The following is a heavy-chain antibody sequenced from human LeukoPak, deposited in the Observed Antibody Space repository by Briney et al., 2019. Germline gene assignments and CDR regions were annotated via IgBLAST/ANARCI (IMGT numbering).Heavy chain of an antibody. CDR3: AKGKTRGYSYGWCFDV. CDR1: GFTFSSYA. D-gene: IGHD5-18*01. CDR2: ISGSGGST. Sequence: PGGSLRLSCAASGFTFSSYAMSWVRQAPGKGLEWVSTISGSGGSTYYADSVKGRFTISRDNSKNTLYLQMNSLRAEDTAVYYCAKGKTRGYSYGWCFDVWGRGTLVTVSS. V-gene: IGHV3-23*01. J-gene: IGHJ2*01.